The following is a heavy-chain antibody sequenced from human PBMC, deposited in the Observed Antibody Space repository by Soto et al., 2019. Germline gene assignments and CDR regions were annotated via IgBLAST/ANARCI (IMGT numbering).Heavy chain of an antibody. Sequence: QVQLVESGGGVVQPGRSLRLSCAASGFTFSSYGMHWVRQAPGKGLEWVAVIWYDGSNKYYADSVKGRFTISRDNSKNTLYLQMNSLRAEDTAVYYCARELAGFDPWGQGTLVTVSS. CDR2: IWYDGSNK. CDR3: ARELAGFDP. D-gene: IGHD3-3*02. J-gene: IGHJ5*02. V-gene: IGHV3-33*01. CDR1: GFTFSSYG.